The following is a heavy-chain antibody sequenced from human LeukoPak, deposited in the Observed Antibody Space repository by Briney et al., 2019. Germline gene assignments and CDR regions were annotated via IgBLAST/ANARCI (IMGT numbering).Heavy chain of an antibody. CDR2: ISAYNGNT. V-gene: IGHV1-18*04. J-gene: IGHJ6*03. D-gene: IGHD6-19*01. CDR3: ARAHSSGWYDPRSYWYMDV. CDR1: GYTFTSYY. Sequence: GASVKVSCKASGYTFTSYYMHWVRQAPGQGLEWMGWISAYNGNTNYAQKLQGRVTMTTDTSTSTAYMELGSLRSDDTAVYYCARAHSSGWYDPRSYWYMDVWGKGTTVTVSS.